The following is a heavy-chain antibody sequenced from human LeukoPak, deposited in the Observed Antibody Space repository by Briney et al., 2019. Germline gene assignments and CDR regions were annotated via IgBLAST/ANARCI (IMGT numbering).Heavy chain of an antibody. CDR1: RFTFSSYW. D-gene: IGHD1-26*01. CDR3: ARAPTRWEPLEYYFDY. Sequence: GGSLRLSCAASRFTFSSYWMHWVRQAPGKGLVWVSRINTDGSSTSYADSVKGRFTISRDNAKNTLYLQMNSLRAEDTAVYYCARAPTRWEPLEYYFDYWGQGTLVTVSS. CDR2: INTDGSST. J-gene: IGHJ4*02. V-gene: IGHV3-74*01.